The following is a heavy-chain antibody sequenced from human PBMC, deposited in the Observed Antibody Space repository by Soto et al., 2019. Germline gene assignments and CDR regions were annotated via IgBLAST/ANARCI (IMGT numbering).Heavy chain of an antibody. D-gene: IGHD3-16*01. CDR3: ARVPSPFDYYYAMDV. CDR2: IFSSGTT. J-gene: IGHJ6*02. CDR1: VGSLSGATYS. Sequence: SETLSLTCGVSVGSLSGATYSWNWIRQPPGKGLEWIGYIFSSGTTYYNPSLKSRLTMSLDTSQNQFSLKLNSVTDADTAVYYCARVPSPFDYYYAMDVWGQGTTVTVSS. V-gene: IGHV4-30-2*05.